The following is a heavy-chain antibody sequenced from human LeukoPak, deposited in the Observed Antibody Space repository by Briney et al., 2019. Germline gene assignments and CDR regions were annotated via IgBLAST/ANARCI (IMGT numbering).Heavy chain of an antibody. D-gene: IGHD4-17*01. V-gene: IGHV3-23*01. CDR1: GFTFSTYT. J-gene: IGHJ4*02. CDR3: AKERQTGDYFTSDY. CDR2: IGNNGGGI. Sequence: GGSLRLSCAASGFTFSTYTMYWVRHPPGKRLEWVSIIGNNGGGIHYADSVKGRFTISRDNFKNALYLQMNSLRVEDTAVYYCAKERQTGDYFTSDYWGQGTLVTVSS.